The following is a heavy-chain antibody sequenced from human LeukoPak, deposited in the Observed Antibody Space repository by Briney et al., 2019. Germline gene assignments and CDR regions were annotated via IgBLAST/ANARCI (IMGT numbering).Heavy chain of an antibody. V-gene: IGHV3-48*01. CDR1: GFTFRSYT. CDR3: ARSPAGDY. CDR2: ISRSSSTI. J-gene: IGHJ4*02. Sequence: GGSLRLSCAACGFTFRSYTMNWVRQAPGKGLEWVSYISRSSSTIYDADSVKGRFTISRHNAKNSLSLQMNSLRAEDTAVYYCARSPAGDYWGQGTLVTVSS.